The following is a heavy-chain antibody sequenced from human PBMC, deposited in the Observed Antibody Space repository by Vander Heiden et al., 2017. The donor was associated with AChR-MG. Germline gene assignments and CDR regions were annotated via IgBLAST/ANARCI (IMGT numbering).Heavy chain of an antibody. V-gene: IGHV1-8*01. J-gene: IGHJ6*03. D-gene: IGHD2-2*01. CDR1: GYTFTSYD. Sequence: QVQLVQSGAEVKKPGASVKVSCKASGYTFTSYDINWVRQATGQGLEWMGWMNPNSGNTGYAQKFQGRVTMTRNTSISTAYMELSSLRSEDTAVYYCARGGCSSTSCYWGGYYYYYMDVWGKGTTVTVSS. CDR2: MNPNSGNT. CDR3: ARGGCSSTSCYWGGYYYYYMDV.